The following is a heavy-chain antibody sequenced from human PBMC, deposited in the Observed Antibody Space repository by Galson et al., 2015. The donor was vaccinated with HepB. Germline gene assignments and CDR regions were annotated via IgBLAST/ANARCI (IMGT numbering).Heavy chain of an antibody. D-gene: IGHD3-22*01. CDR1: GYTFSSYS. J-gene: IGHJ4*01. CDR3: ARVDLQWFRLYQISYFQY. CDR2: ISPYNGNT. Sequence: SVKVSCKASGYTFSSYSITWVRQAPGQGLEWMGWISPYNGNTNYARRFQGRVIMTTDASTRTAYMELTRLTSDDTAVYYCARVDLQWFRLYQISYFQYWGQGTLVTVSS. V-gene: IGHV1-18*01.